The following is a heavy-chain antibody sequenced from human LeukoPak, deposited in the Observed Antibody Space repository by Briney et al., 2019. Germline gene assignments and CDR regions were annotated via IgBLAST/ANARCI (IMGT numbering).Heavy chain of an antibody. CDR1: GFTFSSYA. J-gene: IGHJ3*02. V-gene: IGHV3-23*01. CDR3: AKEGVDDYGDSAGAFDI. Sequence: GGSLRLSCAASGFTFSSYAMSWVRQAPGKGLEWVSAISGSGGSTYYADSVKGRFTISGDNSKNTLYLQMNSLRAEDTAVYYCAKEGVDDYGDSAGAFDIWGQGTMVTVSS. CDR2: ISGSGGST. D-gene: IGHD4-17*01.